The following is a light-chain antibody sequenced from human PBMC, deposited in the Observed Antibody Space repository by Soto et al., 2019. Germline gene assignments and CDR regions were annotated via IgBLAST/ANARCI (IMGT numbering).Light chain of an antibody. CDR1: QSISIW. Sequence: DIDMTQSPSTLSASVGDRVTITCRASQSISIWLAWYQQKPGKAPNLLIYKTSSLETGVPSRFSGSGSGTEFTLTISSLQPDDFVTYYCQHWNYYSWTFGQGTKVEVK. J-gene: IGKJ1*01. V-gene: IGKV1-5*03. CDR3: QHWNYYSWT. CDR2: KTS.